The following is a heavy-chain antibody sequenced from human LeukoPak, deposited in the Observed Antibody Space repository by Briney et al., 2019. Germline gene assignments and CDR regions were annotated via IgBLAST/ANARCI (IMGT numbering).Heavy chain of an antibody. CDR2: INHSGST. Sequence: SETLSLACAVYGGSLNGYYWSWIRQPPGKGLEWIGEINHSGSTNYNPSLKSRVTISVDTSKNQFSLKLSSVTAADTAVYYCARSASYYFDYWGQGTLVTVSS. V-gene: IGHV4-34*01. CDR1: GGSLNGYY. J-gene: IGHJ4*02. CDR3: ARSASYYFDY.